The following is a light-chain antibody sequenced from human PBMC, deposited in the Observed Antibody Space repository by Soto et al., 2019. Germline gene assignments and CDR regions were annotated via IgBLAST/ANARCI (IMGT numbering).Light chain of an antibody. V-gene: IGKV1-9*01. CDR1: QGISSY. CDR3: QQLNSYPFG. J-gene: IGKJ3*01. Sequence: DIQLTKSPSFLSASVGDRVTITCRTSQGISSYLAWYQQKPGKAPKLLIYAASTLQSGVPSRFSGSGSGTEYTLTISSLQPEDFSTYYCQQLNSYPFGFGPETKLDIK. CDR2: AAS.